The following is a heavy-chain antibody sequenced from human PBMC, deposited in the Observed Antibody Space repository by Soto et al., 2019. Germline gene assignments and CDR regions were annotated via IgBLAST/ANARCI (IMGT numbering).Heavy chain of an antibody. CDR1: GGTFSSYA. D-gene: IGHD2-21*02. CDR2: IIPIFGTA. J-gene: IGHJ5*02. Sequence: SVKVSCKASGGTFSSYAISWVRQAPGQGLEWMGGIIPIFGTANYAQKFQGRVTITADESTSTAYMELSSLRSEDTAVYYCARVNIVVVTSSFDPWGKGTPVTVFS. CDR3: ARVNIVVVTSSFDP. V-gene: IGHV1-69*13.